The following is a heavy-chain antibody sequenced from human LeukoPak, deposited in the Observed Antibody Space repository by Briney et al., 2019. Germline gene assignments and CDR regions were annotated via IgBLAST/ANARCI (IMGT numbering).Heavy chain of an antibody. CDR1: GFTFSSYS. Sequence: GGSLRLSCAASGFTFSSYSMNWVRQAPGKGPEWVSSISTSSSYIYYADSVKGRFTISRDNAKNSLYLQMNSLRAEDTAVYYCARPRGNVEMATIPFDYWGQGTLVTISS. CDR2: ISTSSSYI. V-gene: IGHV3-21*01. J-gene: IGHJ4*02. CDR3: ARPRGNVEMATIPFDY. D-gene: IGHD5-24*01.